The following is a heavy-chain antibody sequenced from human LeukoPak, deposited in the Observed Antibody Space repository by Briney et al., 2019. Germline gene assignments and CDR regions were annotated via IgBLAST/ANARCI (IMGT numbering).Heavy chain of an antibody. CDR1: GGSISSGGYY. Sequence: PSETLSLTCTVSGGSISSGGYYWSWIRQHPGKGLEWIGYIYCSGSTNCNPSLKSRVTISVDTSKNQFSLKLSSVTAADTAVYYCARGALWYDILTGYYNDWFDPWGQGTLVTVSS. CDR2: IYCSGST. D-gene: IGHD3-9*01. V-gene: IGHV4-61*08. CDR3: ARGALWYDILTGYYNDWFDP. J-gene: IGHJ5*02.